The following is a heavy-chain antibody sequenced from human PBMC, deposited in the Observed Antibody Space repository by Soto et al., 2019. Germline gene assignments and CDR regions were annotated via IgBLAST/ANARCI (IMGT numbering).Heavy chain of an antibody. CDR3: ARAPGYCTNGVCHYYYYGMDV. J-gene: IGHJ6*02. CDR1: GGSFSGYY. D-gene: IGHD2-8*01. V-gene: IGHV4-34*01. Sequence: SETLSLTCAVYGGSFSGYYWSWIRQPPGKGLEWIGEINHSGSTNYNPSLKSRVTISVDTSKNQFSLKLSSVTAADTAVYYCARAPGYCTNGVCHYYYYGMDVWGQGTTVT. CDR2: INHSGST.